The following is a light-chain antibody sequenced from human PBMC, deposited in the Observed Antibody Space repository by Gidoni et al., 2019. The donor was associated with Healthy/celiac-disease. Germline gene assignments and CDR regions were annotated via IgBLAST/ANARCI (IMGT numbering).Light chain of an antibody. V-gene: IGKV1-5*03. CDR1: HSISSW. J-gene: IGKJ2*01. CDR3: QQYNSYSTT. Sequence: IHITPSPSTLSASVGDRVTITCRASHSISSWLAWYQQKQGKAPKLLIYKASSLESGVPSRFSGSGSGTEFTLTISSLQPDDFATYYCQQYNSYSTTFGQGTKLEIK. CDR2: KAS.